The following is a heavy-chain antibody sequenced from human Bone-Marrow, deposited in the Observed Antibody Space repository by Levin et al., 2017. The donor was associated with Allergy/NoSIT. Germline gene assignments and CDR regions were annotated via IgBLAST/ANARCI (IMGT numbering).Heavy chain of an antibody. V-gene: IGHV1-2*06. D-gene: IGHD6-13*01. J-gene: IGHJ4*02. CDR2: INPNSGGP. Sequence: ASVKVSCKASENTFTAYYIHWVRQAPGQGLEWMGRINPNSGGPNYAQMFQGRVTMTRDTSITTVYMELSRLRSDDTAVYYCARTPYTSTWRSFDYWGQGTLVTVSS. CDR3: ARTPYTSTWRSFDY. CDR1: ENTFTAYY.